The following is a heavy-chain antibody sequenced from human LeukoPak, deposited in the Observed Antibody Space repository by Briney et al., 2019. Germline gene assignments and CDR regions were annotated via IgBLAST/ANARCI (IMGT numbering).Heavy chain of an antibody. D-gene: IGHD2-21*01. CDR2: IVVGSGNT. V-gene: IGHV1-58*01. CDR1: GFTFSSSA. CDR3: AAEIPVRFDP. Sequence: SVKVSCKASGFTFSSSAVQWVRQARGQSLGWIGWIVVGSGNTKYAQKFEERVTITRDMSTSTAYMELSSLRSEDTAVYYCAAEIPVRFDPWGQGTLVTVSS. J-gene: IGHJ5*02.